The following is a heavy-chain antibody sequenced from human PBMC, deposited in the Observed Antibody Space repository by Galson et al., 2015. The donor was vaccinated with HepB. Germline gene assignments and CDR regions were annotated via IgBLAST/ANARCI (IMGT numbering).Heavy chain of an antibody. Sequence: SLRLSCAASGFTFSSYWMHWVRQAPGKGLVWVSRINSDGSDTGYADSVKGRFTISRDNAKNTLYLQMSSLRAEDTAMYYCARGIVYTSGNPNWFDPWGQGTLVTVFS. CDR3: ARGIVYTSGNPNWFDP. J-gene: IGHJ5*02. V-gene: IGHV3-74*01. CDR2: INSDGSDT. D-gene: IGHD2-2*02. CDR1: GFTFSSYW.